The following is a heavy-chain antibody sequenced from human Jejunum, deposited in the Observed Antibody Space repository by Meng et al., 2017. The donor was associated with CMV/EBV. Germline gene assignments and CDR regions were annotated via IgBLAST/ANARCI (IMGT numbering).Heavy chain of an antibody. CDR3: AKGWKGTYYFDY. D-gene: IGHD1-1*01. CDR2: IRYDGTNK. J-gene: IGHJ4*02. Sequence: SGFTFSYSAMHWVRQAPGKGLEWVSFIRYDGTNKYYADSVQGRFTISRDNSKNTVFLQMSSLRAEDTAVYYCAKGWKGTYYFDYWGQGTLVTVSS. V-gene: IGHV3-30*02. CDR1: GFTFSYSA.